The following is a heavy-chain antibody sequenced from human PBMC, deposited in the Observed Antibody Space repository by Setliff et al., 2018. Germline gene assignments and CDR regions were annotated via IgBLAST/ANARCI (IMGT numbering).Heavy chain of an antibody. V-gene: IGHV4-61*02. CDR2: IYTSGST. CDR1: GGSISSGSYY. D-gene: IGHD1-26*01. CDR3: ARKGISALSGAFDM. J-gene: IGHJ3*02. Sequence: KPSETLSLTCTVSGGSISSGSYYWSWIRQPAGKGLEWIGRIYTSGSTNYNPSLKSRVTMSVDTSKNQFSLKLSSVTAADTAVYYCARKGISALSGAFDMWGQGTMVTVSS.